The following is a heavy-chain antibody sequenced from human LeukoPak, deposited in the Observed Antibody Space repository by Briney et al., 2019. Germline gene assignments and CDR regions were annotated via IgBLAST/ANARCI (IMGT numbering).Heavy chain of an antibody. CDR3: SRASSSVPNLLDY. Sequence: GGSLRLSCAASGFTFSSNWMHWVRQGPGKGLVWVSRISTDGSSTTYADSVKGRFTISRDNAKNTLYLQMNSLGAEDTAVYYCSRASSSVPNLLDYWGQGTLVTVSS. CDR1: GFTFSSNW. V-gene: IGHV3-74*01. D-gene: IGHD6-19*01. J-gene: IGHJ4*02. CDR2: ISTDGSST.